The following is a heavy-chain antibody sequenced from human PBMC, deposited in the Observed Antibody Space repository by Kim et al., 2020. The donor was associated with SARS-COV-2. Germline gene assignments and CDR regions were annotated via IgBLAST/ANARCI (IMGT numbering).Heavy chain of an antibody. Sequence: ASVKVSCKASGYTFTSYGISWVRQAPGQGLEWMGWISAYNGNTNYAQKLQGRVTMTTDTSTSTAYMELRSLRSDDTAVYYCARDGRYCGGDCYPDYWGQGTLVTVSS. V-gene: IGHV1-18*04. CDR2: ISAYNGNT. CDR3: ARDGRYCGGDCYPDY. J-gene: IGHJ4*02. D-gene: IGHD2-21*02. CDR1: GYTFTSYG.